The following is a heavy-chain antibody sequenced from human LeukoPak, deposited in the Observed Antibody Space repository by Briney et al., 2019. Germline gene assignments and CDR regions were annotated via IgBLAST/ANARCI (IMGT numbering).Heavy chain of an antibody. CDR3: ARNTAFDI. Sequence: SETLSLTCTVSGGSISSYFWTWIRQPPGKGLEWIGNIDYSGSTNYNPPLKRRVTMSVDTSKNQFSLKLSSVTAADTAVYYCARNTAFDIWGQGTIVTVTS. CDR1: GGSISSYF. J-gene: IGHJ3*02. V-gene: IGHV4-59*01. CDR2: IDYSGST. D-gene: IGHD1/OR15-1a*01.